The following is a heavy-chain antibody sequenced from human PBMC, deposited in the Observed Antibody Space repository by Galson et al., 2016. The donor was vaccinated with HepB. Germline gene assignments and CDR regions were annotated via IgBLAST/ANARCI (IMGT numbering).Heavy chain of an antibody. V-gene: IGHV3-15*01. CDR2: IKSKTDGGTT. CDR1: GFTFSSYA. J-gene: IGHJ6*02. Sequence: SLRLSCAASGFTFSSYAMSWVRQAPGKGLEWVGRIKSKTDGGTTDYAAPVKGRFTISRDDSKNTLYLQMNSLKTEDTAVYYCTTGGGNWALGMDVWGQGTTVTVSS. D-gene: IGHD1-1*01. CDR3: TTGGGNWALGMDV.